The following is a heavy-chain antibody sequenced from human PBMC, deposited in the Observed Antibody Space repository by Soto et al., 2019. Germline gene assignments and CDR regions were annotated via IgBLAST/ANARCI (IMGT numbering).Heavy chain of an antibody. J-gene: IGHJ5*02. CDR1: GGFLISSNYY. CDR3: ARGALRFLGNRFDP. Sequence: SETLSLTCSVSGGFLISSNYYWSWIRQPPGKGLEWIGYIYHSGSTNYNPSLKSRVTISVDTSKNQFSLKVNSVNAADAAVYYCARGALRFLGNRFDPWGQGTRVTV. V-gene: IGHV4-61*01. D-gene: IGHD3-3*01. CDR2: IYHSGST.